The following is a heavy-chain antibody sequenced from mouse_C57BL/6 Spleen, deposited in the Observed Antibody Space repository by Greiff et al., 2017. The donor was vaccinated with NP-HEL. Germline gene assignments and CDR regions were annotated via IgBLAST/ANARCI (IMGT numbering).Heavy chain of an antibody. CDR2: INPGSGGT. CDR3: ARDMVTTRGFAY. J-gene: IGHJ3*01. CDR1: GYAFTNYL. D-gene: IGHD2-1*01. V-gene: IGHV1-54*01. Sequence: VQLQQSGAELVRPGTSVKVSCKASGYAFTNYLIEWVKQRPGQGLEWIGVINPGSGGTNYNEKFKGKATLTADKSSSTAYMQLSSLTSEDSAVYICARDMVTTRGFAYWGQGTLVTVSA.